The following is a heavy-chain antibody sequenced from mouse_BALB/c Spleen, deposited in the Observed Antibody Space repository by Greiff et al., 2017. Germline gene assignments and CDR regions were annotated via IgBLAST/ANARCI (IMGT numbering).Heavy chain of an antibody. V-gene: IGHV5-12-2*01. CDR1: GFTFSSYT. CDR3: ARGGGNYAMDY. Sequence: EVKSVESGGGLVQPGGSLKLSCAASGFTFSSYTMSWVRQTPEKRLEWVAYISNGGGSTYYPDTVKGRFTISRDNAKNTLYLQMSSLKSEDTAMYYCARGGGNYAMDYWGQGTSVTVSS. J-gene: IGHJ4*01. CDR2: ISNGGGST.